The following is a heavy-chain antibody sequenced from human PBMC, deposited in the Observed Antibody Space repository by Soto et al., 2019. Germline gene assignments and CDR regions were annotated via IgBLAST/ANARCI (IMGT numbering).Heavy chain of an antibody. CDR1: GFTFSSYG. V-gene: IGHV3-33*01. Sequence: GGSLRLSCAASGFTFSSYGMHWVRQAPGKGLEWVAVIWYDGSNKYYADSVKGRFTISRDNSKNTLYLQMNSLRAEDTAVYYCARVGYSGYDSPYYFDYWGQGTLVTVSS. J-gene: IGHJ4*02. CDR3: ARVGYSGYDSPYYFDY. D-gene: IGHD5-12*01. CDR2: IWYDGSNK.